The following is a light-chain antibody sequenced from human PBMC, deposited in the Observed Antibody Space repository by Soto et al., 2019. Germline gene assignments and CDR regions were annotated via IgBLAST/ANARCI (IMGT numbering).Light chain of an antibody. CDR1: SSNIGAGYD. Sequence: QSVLTQPPSVYGAPAQRVTIFCTASSSNIGAGYDVHWYQQLPGTAPTLLISGNSNRPSGVPDRFSGSKSRTSASLAITGLQAEDEADYYCQSYDSSLSGSVFGGGTKLTVL. CDR3: QSYDSSLSGSV. CDR2: GNS. V-gene: IGLV1-40*01. J-gene: IGLJ2*01.